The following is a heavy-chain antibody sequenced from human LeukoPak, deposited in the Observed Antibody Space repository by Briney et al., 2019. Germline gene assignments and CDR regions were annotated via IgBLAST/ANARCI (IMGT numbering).Heavy chain of an antibody. J-gene: IGHJ4*02. V-gene: IGHV3-13*01. CDR1: GFTFSSHD. D-gene: IGHD1-26*01. Sequence: PGGSLRLSCAASGFTFSSHDMHWVRQATGKGLEWVSAIGVAANTFYSGSVKGRFTISRENAKNSLYLLMSSLRAEDTAVYYCARHNTPHGNFDYWGQGTLVTVSS. CDR2: IGVAANT. CDR3: ARHNTPHGNFDY.